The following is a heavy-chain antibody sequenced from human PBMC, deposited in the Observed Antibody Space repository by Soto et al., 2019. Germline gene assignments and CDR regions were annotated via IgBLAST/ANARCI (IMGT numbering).Heavy chain of an antibody. Sequence: ASAQVSCKASCYTISSYAMHWVRQAPGQRLEWMGWINAGYGNTKSSQKFQDRVTISRDTSASTAYMELTSLRSEDTAVYYCARDTGDGTFDFWGQGTLVTVSS. D-gene: IGHD7-27*01. CDR3: ARDTGDGTFDF. CDR1: CYTISSYA. J-gene: IGHJ4*02. CDR2: INAGYGNT. V-gene: IGHV1-3*01.